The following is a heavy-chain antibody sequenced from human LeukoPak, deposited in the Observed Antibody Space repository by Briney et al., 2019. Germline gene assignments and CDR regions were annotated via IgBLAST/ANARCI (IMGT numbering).Heavy chain of an antibody. CDR3: ARLRVVRGAIDPDFDY. D-gene: IGHD3-10*01. Sequence: SETLSLTCTVSGGSISSGSYYWGWIRQPRGKGLEWIGSIYYSGSTYYNPSLKSRVTISVDTSTNQFSLKLSSVTAAATAVYYCARLRVVRGAIDPDFDYWGQGTLVTVSS. CDR1: GGSISSGSYY. J-gene: IGHJ4*02. V-gene: IGHV4-39*01. CDR2: IYYSGST.